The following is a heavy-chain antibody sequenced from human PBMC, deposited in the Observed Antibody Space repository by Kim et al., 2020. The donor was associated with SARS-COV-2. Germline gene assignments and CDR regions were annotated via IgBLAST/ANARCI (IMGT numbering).Heavy chain of an antibody. Sequence: GGSLRLSCAASGFTFSSYSMNWVRQAPGKGLEWVSSISSSSSYIYYADSVKGRFTISRDNAKNSLYLQMNSLRAEDTAVYYCARGSGTGTISTGYSSSWYPWKDWFDPWGQGTLVTVSS. V-gene: IGHV3-21*01. D-gene: IGHD6-13*01. CDR3: ARGSGTGTISTGYSSSWYPWKDWFDP. CDR1: GFTFSSYS. CDR2: ISSSSSYI. J-gene: IGHJ5*02.